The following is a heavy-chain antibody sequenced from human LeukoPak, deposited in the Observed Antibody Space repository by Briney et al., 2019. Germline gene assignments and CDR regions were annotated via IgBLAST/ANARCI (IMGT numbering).Heavy chain of an antibody. CDR2: IIPIFGTA. V-gene: IGHV1-69*05. CDR1: GRTFISYA. J-gene: IGHJ3*02. D-gene: IGHD3-22*01. Sequence: SVKVSCKASGRTFISYAISWVRQAPGQGLEWMGRIIPIFGTANYAQKFQGRVTITTDESTSTAYMELSSLRSEDTAVYYCARGGYPTDDAFDIWGQGTMVTVSS. CDR3: ARGGYPTDDAFDI.